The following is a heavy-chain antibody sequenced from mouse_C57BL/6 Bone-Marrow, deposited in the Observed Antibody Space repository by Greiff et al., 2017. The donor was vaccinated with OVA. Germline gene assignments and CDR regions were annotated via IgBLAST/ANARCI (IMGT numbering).Heavy chain of an antibody. CDR1: GYTFTSYW. CDR3: ARSAQATYWFAY. Sequence: QVQLQQSGAELVMPGASVKLSCKASGYTFTSYWMHWVKQRPGQGLEWIGEIDPSDSYTNYNQKFKGKSTLTVDKSSSTAYMQLSSLTSEDSAVYYCARSAQATYWFAYWGQGTLVTVSA. CDR2: IDPSDSYT. V-gene: IGHV1-69*01. J-gene: IGHJ3*01. D-gene: IGHD3-2*02.